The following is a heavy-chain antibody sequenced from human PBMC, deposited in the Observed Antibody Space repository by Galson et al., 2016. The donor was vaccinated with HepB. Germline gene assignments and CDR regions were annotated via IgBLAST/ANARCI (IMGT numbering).Heavy chain of an antibody. Sequence: SLRLSCAASGFSFSSSSMNWVRQAPGKGLEWVSSISGDSSYIYSADSFKGRFTISRDNAKNSLFLQMNSLSAEDTAVYFCARENGDNSGWYFDLWGRGTLVTVSS. CDR3: ARENGDNSGWYFDL. CDR1: GFSFSSSS. J-gene: IGHJ2*01. D-gene: IGHD3-10*01. V-gene: IGHV3-21*01. CDR2: ISGDSSYI.